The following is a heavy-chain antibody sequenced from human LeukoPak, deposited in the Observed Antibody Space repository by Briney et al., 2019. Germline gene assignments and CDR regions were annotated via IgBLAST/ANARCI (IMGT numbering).Heavy chain of an antibody. D-gene: IGHD4/OR15-4a*01. CDR2: MNHNSGNT. V-gene: IGHV1-8*01. CDR3: ARKLTENSYYYYYYMDV. CDR1: RYTFTSYD. J-gene: IGHJ6*03. Sequence: ASVKVSCKASRYTFTSYDINWVRQATGQGLEWMGWMNHNSGNTGYAQKFQGRVTMTRNTSISTAYMELRSLRSEDTAVYYCARKLTENSYYYYYYMDVWGKGTTVTVSS.